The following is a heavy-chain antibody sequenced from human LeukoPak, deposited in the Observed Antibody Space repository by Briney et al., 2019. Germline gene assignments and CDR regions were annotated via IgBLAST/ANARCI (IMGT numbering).Heavy chain of an antibody. CDR2: ITGNHGAT. CDR1: GFTISSSA. D-gene: IGHD4-17*01. V-gene: IGHV3-23*01. Sequence: PGGSLRLSCAASGFTISSSAMTWVRQAPGKALEWVSSITGNHGATYNIDSVEGRFTISRDNSQNTLYLQMNSLRAEDTAVYYCRKDPHGDYVGAFDPWGQGTLVTVSS. J-gene: IGHJ5*02. CDR3: RKDPHGDYVGAFDP.